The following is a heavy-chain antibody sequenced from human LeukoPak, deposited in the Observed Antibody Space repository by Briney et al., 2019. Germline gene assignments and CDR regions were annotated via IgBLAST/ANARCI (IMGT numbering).Heavy chain of an antibody. CDR3: TREKSYGYIGADS. CDR1: GGSISSGSYY. CDR2: IYASGGT. V-gene: IGHV4-61*09. Sequence: SETLSLTCTVSGGSISSGSYYWSWIRQPAGKGLEWIGHIYASGGTKYNPSLESRVTISIDTSKNQLSLRLSSVTAADTAVYYCTREKSYGYIGADSWGQGTLVAVSS. D-gene: IGHD3-16*01. J-gene: IGHJ4*02.